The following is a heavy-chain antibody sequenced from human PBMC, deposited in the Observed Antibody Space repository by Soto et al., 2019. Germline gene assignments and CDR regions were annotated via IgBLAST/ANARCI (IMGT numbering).Heavy chain of an antibody. D-gene: IGHD5-18*01. CDR1: GYTFTAYY. V-gene: IGHV1-2*04. CDR2: INPNSGDT. CDR3: ARGGYTYGYRLDY. Sequence: QVQLVPSGAEVKKLGASVKVSCKASGYTFTAYYIHWVRQAPGQGLEWVGWINPNSGDTNYAQRVQGWVTMTGDTSVSTAYMDLTRLRSDDTAVYYCARGGYTYGYRLDYWGQGTLVTVSS. J-gene: IGHJ4*02.